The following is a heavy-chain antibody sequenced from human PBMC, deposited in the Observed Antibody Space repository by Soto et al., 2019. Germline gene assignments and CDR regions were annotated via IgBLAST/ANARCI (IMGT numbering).Heavy chain of an antibody. J-gene: IGHJ5*02. Sequence: EVQLLESGGGLVQPGESLRLSCVASGFTFSGNAMTWVRQAPGKGLHWVSGISAGGTTYYADSAKGRFTISRDNSKNTLYLQMNSLRADDTAVYYCAKDPLTRGWFDPWGQGTLFTVSS. CDR2: ISAGGTT. CDR1: GFTFSGNA. V-gene: IGHV3-23*01. CDR3: AKDPLTRGWFDP.